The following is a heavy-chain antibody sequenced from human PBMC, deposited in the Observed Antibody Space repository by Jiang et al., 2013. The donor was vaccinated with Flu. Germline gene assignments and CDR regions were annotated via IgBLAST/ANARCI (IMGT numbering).Heavy chain of an antibody. J-gene: IGHJ4*02. D-gene: IGHD3-9*01. Sequence: IIPIFGTANYAQKFQGRVTITADESTSTAYMELSSLRSEDTAVYYCASLPSVGGYDILTGYHDYWGQGTLVTVSS. CDR3: ASLPSVGGYDILTGYHDY. CDR2: IIPIFGTA. V-gene: IGHV1-69*01.